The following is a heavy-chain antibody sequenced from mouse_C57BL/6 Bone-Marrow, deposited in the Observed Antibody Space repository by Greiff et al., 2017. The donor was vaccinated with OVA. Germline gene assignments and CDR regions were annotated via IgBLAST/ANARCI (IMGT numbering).Heavy chain of an antibody. D-gene: IGHD2-5*01. Sequence: EVQRVESGGGLVQPKGSLKLSCAASGFSFNTYAMNWVRQAPGKGLEWVARIRSKGNNYATYYADSVKDRFTISRDDSESMLYLQMNNLKTEDTAMYYCVRPYYSTFDYWGQGTTLTVSS. CDR2: IRSKGNNYAT. J-gene: IGHJ2*01. CDR3: VRPYYSTFDY. V-gene: IGHV10-1*01. CDR1: GFSFNTYA.